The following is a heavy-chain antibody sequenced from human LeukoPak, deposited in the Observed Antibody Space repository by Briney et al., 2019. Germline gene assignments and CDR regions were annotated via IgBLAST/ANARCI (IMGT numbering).Heavy chain of an antibody. J-gene: IGHJ4*02. V-gene: IGHV3-43D*03. CDR1: HFTFDDYA. Sequence: GGSLRLSCAASHFTFDDYAMHWVRQAPGKGLEWVSLISRDGGRTYYADSVKGRFTISRGNSKNSLFLQMTRLSAEDTAFYYCAKGGGDTAMAMDYWGRGTLVTVSS. D-gene: IGHD5-18*01. CDR3: AKGGGDTAMAMDY. CDR2: ISRDGGRT.